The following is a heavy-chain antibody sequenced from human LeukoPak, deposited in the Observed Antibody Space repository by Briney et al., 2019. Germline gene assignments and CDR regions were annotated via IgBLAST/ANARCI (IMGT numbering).Heavy chain of an antibody. CDR1: GYPFTSGFY. Sequence: SETLSLTCAVSGYPFTSGFYWSWIRQTPGGGLEWIGTIHHTGFTMYSPSLKSRVTISVDKSKNHFSLNVTFVTAADTAVYYCARHGNHRFNRLDPWGQGTLVTVSS. V-gene: IGHV4-38-2*01. CDR3: ARHGNHRFNRLDP. J-gene: IGHJ5*02. D-gene: IGHD1-14*01. CDR2: IHHTGFT.